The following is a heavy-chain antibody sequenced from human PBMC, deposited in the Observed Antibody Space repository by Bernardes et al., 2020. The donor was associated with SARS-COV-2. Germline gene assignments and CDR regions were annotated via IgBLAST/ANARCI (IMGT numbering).Heavy chain of an antibody. Sequence: RGSLRLSCAGSGFTFSSYAMNWVRQAPGKGLEWVSVISDNGGAKFYADSVKGRFIISRDNSKNTLYLQMNSLRAEDTAVYYCTKDRKGGLSSGWYDYWGQGTLVTVSS. CDR3: TKDRKGGLSSGWYDY. D-gene: IGHD6-19*01. V-gene: IGHV3-23*01. J-gene: IGHJ4*02. CDR2: ISDNGGAK. CDR1: GFTFSSYA.